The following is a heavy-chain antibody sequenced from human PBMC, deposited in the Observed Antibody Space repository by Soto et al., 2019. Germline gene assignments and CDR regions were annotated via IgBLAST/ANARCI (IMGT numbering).Heavy chain of an antibody. D-gene: IGHD5-12*01. J-gene: IGHJ4*02. CDR2: ILHDGSNK. Sequence: QVQLVESGGGVVQPGKSLRLSCAASGFIFSNYGMHWVRQAPGKGLEGVAIILHDGSNKYYADSVKGRFVISRDNSKNTLYLQMNSLRAEDTAVYYCARGLPADCWGQGSLVTVSS. V-gene: IGHV3-30*03. CDR1: GFIFSNYG. CDR3: ARGLPADC.